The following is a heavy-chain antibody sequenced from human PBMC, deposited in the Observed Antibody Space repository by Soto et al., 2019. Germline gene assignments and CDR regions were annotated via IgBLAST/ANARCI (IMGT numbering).Heavy chain of an antibody. V-gene: IGHV3-66*01. CDR3: ARDLSPARTIRRSKPY. D-gene: IGHD3-10*01. CDR1: GFTVSSNY. Sequence: EVQLVESGGGLVQPGGSLRLSCAASGFTVSSNYMSWVRQAPGKGLEWVSVIYSGGSTYYADSVKGRFTISRDNSKNTLYLQMNSLRAEDTAVYYCARDLSPARTIRRSKPYWGQGTLVTVSS. CDR2: IYSGGST. J-gene: IGHJ4*02.